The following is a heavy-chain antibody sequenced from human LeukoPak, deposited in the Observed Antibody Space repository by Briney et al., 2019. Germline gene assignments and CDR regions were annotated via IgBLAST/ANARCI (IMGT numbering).Heavy chain of an antibody. CDR2: IIPIFGTA. CDR3: ATNHYYYDSSGYLFDY. D-gene: IGHD3-22*01. V-gene: IGHV1-69*13. Sequence: GASVKVSCKASGGTFSSYAISWVRQAPGQGLEWMGGIIPIFGTANYAQEFQGRVTITADESTSTAYMELSSLRSEDTAVYYCATNHYYYDSSGYLFDYWGQGTLVTVSS. J-gene: IGHJ4*02. CDR1: GGTFSSYA.